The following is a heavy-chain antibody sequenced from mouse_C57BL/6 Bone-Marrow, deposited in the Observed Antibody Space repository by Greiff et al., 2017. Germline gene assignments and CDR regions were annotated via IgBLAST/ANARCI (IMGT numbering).Heavy chain of an antibody. CDR3: AGFITREYYFDY. CDR1: GYAFSSSW. CDR2: IYPGDGDT. Sequence: QVQLKESGPELVKPGASVKLSCKASGYAFSSSWMNWVKQRPGKGLEWIGRIYPGDGDTNYNGKFKGKATLTADKSSSTAYMQLSSLTSEDSAVYFCAGFITREYYFDYWGQGTTLTVSS. J-gene: IGHJ2*01. D-gene: IGHD1-1*01. V-gene: IGHV1-82*01.